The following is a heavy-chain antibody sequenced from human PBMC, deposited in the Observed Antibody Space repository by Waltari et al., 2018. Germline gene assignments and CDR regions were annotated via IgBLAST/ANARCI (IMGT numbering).Heavy chain of an antibody. CDR3: ARDPHDYYDSSGYYPHFDY. CDR1: GRTFRSYA. Sequence: QVQLVQSVADVNKPGSSLKVSCKASGRTFRSYAISWVPQAPGHWLERMGGIIPIFGTANDAQKFQGRVTITADEATSTAYMELSSLRSEDTAVYYGARDPHDYYDSSGYYPHFDYWGQGTLVTVSS. J-gene: IGHJ4*02. D-gene: IGHD3-22*01. V-gene: IGHV1-69*01. CDR2: IIPIFGTA.